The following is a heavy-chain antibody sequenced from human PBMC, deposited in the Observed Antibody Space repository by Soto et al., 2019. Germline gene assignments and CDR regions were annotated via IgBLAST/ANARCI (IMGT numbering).Heavy chain of an antibody. CDR3: ARDRNGYYDFWSGYKTTGYYYGMDV. CDR1: GGSISSSNW. D-gene: IGHD3-3*01. Sequence: SETLSLTCAVSGGSISSSNWWSWVRQPPGKGLEWIGEIYHSGSTNYNPSLKSRVTISVDKSKNQFSLKLSSVTAADTAVYYCARDRNGYYDFWSGYKTTGYYYGMDVWGQGTTVTSP. V-gene: IGHV4-4*02. CDR2: IYHSGST. J-gene: IGHJ6*02.